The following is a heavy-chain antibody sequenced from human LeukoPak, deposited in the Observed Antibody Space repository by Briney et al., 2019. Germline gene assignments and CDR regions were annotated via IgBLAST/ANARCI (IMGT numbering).Heavy chain of an antibody. Sequence: SETLSLTCTVSGGSLSTGGYYWSWIRQHPGRGLEWIAYIYYSGSTYYNPPLKSRVTISVDTSKNQFSLKLSSVTAADTAVYYCARFHTSGYYRHFDFWGQGTLVTVSS. CDR1: GGSLSTGGYY. V-gene: IGHV4-31*03. D-gene: IGHD3-22*01. CDR3: ARFHTSGYYRHFDF. J-gene: IGHJ4*02. CDR2: IYYSGST.